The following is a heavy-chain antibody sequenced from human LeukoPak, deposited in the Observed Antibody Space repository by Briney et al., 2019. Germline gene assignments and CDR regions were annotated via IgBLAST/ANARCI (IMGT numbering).Heavy chain of an antibody. Sequence: GGSLRLPCAASGFTFSTYWMHWVRQAPGKGLVWVSRITPDGSGTIYADSVKGRFTISRDNAKNTLYLQMNSLRAEDTAVYYCARDYSLWWLTNWGQGTLVTVSS. CDR3: ARDYSLWWLTN. CDR1: GFTFSTYW. V-gene: IGHV3-74*01. D-gene: IGHD2-21*01. J-gene: IGHJ4*02. CDR2: ITPDGSGT.